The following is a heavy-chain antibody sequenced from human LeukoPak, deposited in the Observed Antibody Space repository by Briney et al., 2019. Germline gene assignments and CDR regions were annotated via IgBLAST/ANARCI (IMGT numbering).Heavy chain of an antibody. CDR1: GGTFSIYA. D-gene: IGHD2-21*02. CDR2: IIPIFGTA. CDR3: ARGGYCGGDCYPNFDY. V-gene: IGHV1-69*13. Sequence: GASVTVSCTASGGTFSIYAISWVRQAPGQGLEWMGGIIPIFGTANYAQKFQGRVTITADESTSTAYMELSSLRSEDTAVYYCARGGYCGGDCYPNFDYWGQGTLVTVSS. J-gene: IGHJ4*02.